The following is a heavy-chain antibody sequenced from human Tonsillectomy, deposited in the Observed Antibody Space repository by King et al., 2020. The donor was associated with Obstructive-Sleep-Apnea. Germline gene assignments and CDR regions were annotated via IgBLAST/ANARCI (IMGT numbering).Heavy chain of an antibody. J-gene: IGHJ4*02. V-gene: IGHV1-8*01. D-gene: IGHD4-17*01. Sequence: VQLVQSGAEVKKPGASVKVSCKASGYTFTSYDVNWVRQATGQGLEWMGWMNPNRGNPGYEQTFQGSVTMTRNTPISTAYMELSSLRSEDTAVYYCARVGRYGDYFDSWGQGTLVTVSS. CDR3: ARVGRYGDYFDS. CDR2: MNPNRGNP. CDR1: GYTFTSYD.